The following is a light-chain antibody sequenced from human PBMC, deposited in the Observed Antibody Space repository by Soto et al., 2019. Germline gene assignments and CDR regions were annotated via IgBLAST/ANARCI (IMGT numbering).Light chain of an antibody. J-gene: IGKJ5*01. CDR2: DAS. V-gene: IGKV3-11*01. Sequence: EIVLTQSPATLSLSPGERATLSCRASQSVSSYLAWYQQKPGQAPRLLIYDASNRATGIPARFSGSGSGTDFTLTIRSLEPEDFAVYYCQQRRNWPAFGQVTRLEI. CDR1: QSVSSY. CDR3: QQRRNWPA.